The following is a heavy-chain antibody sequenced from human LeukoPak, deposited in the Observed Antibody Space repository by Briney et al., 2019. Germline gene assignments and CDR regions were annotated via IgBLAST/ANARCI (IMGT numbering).Heavy chain of an antibody. CDR1: GDSLSSNTW. D-gene: IGHD5-12*01. Sequence: PLETLSVTCAVSGDSLSSNTWWSWVRQPPGKGLEWIGVIYHSGISNYHPTLKSRVSISVDKSKNQFSLKLSSVTAADTAVYYCATIGRYCGYWILDSWGQGTLVTVSS. J-gene: IGHJ4*02. CDR2: IYHSGIS. V-gene: IGHV4-4*02. CDR3: ATIGRYCGYWILDS.